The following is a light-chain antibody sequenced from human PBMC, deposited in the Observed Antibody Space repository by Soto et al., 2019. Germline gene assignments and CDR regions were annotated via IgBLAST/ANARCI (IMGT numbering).Light chain of an antibody. V-gene: IGKV1-5*03. Sequence: IELTQSPATLSASVRERATLTCRASQSISSSLAWYQQKPGKAPTLLIYHASTLKSGVPSRFSGSGSGTEFTLTISSLQPDDFETYYCQHCNSYSEAFGQGTKVDIK. CDR2: HAS. CDR3: QHCNSYSEA. J-gene: IGKJ1*01. CDR1: QSISSS.